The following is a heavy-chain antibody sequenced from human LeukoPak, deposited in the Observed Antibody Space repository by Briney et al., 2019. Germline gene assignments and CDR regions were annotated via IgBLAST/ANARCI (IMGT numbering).Heavy chain of an antibody. CDR1: GFTFSSYA. J-gene: IGHJ4*02. Sequence: GGSLRLSCAASGFTFSSYAMSWVRQAPGKGLEWVSAISGSGGGTHYADSVKGRFTISRDNSKNTLHLQMNSLRAEDTAVYYCAKVSGVANVATITGPFDYWGQGTLVTVSS. V-gene: IGHV3-23*01. CDR2: ISGSGGGT. CDR3: AKVSGVANVATITGPFDY. D-gene: IGHD5-12*01.